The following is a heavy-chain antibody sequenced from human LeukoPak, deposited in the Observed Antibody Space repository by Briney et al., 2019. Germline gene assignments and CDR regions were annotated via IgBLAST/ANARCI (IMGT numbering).Heavy chain of an antibody. CDR1: GFTFSSYS. Sequence: GGSLRLSCAASGFTFSSYSMNWVRQAPGKGLEWVSSISSSSSYIYYADSVKGRFTISRDNAKNILHLQMNSLRVEDMAFYYCATGSFDYWGQGTLVTVSS. V-gene: IGHV3-21*04. D-gene: IGHD6-19*01. CDR3: ATGSFDY. J-gene: IGHJ4*02. CDR2: ISSSSSYI.